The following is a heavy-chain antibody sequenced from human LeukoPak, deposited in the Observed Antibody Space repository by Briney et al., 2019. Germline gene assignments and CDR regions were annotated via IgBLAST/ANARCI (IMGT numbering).Heavy chain of an antibody. CDR1: GFTLRNYW. D-gene: IGHD5-24*01. CDR3: ARGNYPSSFNS. CDR2: INGDGSNT. J-gene: IGHJ4*02. V-gene: IGHV3-74*01. Sequence: GGSLRPSCAASGFTLRNYWMHWVRQPPGKGLVWVSHINGDGSNTGYADSVKGRFTISRDNAKNTLYLQINSLRAEDTAVYYCARGNYPSSFNSWGQGALVTVSS.